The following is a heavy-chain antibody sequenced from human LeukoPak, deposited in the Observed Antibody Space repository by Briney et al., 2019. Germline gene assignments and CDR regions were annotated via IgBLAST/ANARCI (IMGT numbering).Heavy chain of an antibody. CDR2: IYSGGTT. V-gene: IGHV3-66*01. CDR3: ARDQYSYAHAAH. Sequence: GGSQSLFCAFSGFTVSSNYMSWVRQAPGRGLEWVSVIYSGGTTYYADSVKGRFTISRDNSKNTLHLQMNSLRAEDTAVYYCARDQYSYAHAAHWGQGTLVTVSS. D-gene: IGHD5-18*01. CDR1: GFTVSSNY. J-gene: IGHJ4*02.